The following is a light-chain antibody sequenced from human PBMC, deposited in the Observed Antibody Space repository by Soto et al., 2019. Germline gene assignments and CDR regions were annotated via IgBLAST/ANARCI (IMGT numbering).Light chain of an antibody. CDR3: QQFGSVPLT. CDR2: DVS. CDR1: QDIGNS. V-gene: IGKV1-33*01. J-gene: IGKJ4*01. Sequence: DIQMTQSPSSLSASIGDRITITCQASQDIGNSLNWYQQKSGNAPNLLIYDVSRLGAGVPSRFSGSGSRTNFRLTISGLQREDIATYYCQQFGSVPLTFGGGNKVEIK.